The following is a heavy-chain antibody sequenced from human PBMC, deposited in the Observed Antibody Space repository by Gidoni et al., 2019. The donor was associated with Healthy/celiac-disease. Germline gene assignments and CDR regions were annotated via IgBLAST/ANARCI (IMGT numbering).Heavy chain of an antibody. CDR3: ARNQKGIPNGEDY. CDR1: GGTVSSYA. D-gene: IGHD3-10*01. CDR2: IIPIFGLA. Sequence: QVQLVQSGAEVKKPGSSVKVSCKASGGTVSSYASSWVRQAPGQGLEWMGRIIPIFGLANYAQKFQGRVTITADKSTSTAYMELSSLRSEDTAVYYCARNQKGIPNGEDYWGQGTLVTVSS. V-gene: IGHV1-69*04. J-gene: IGHJ4*02.